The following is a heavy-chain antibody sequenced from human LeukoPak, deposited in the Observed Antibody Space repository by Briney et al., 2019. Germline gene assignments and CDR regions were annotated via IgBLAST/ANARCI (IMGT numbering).Heavy chain of an antibody. Sequence: SQTLSLTCAISGDSVSSNSAAWNWIRQSPSRGLEWLGRTYYRSKWYNDYAVSVKSRITINPDTSKNQFSLQLNSVTPEDTAVYYCARDRVVVAASGRYYYYGMDVWGQGTTVTVPS. CDR1: GDSVSSNSAA. D-gene: IGHD2-15*01. CDR3: ARDRVVVAASGRYYYYGMDV. J-gene: IGHJ6*02. CDR2: TYYRSKWYN. V-gene: IGHV6-1*01.